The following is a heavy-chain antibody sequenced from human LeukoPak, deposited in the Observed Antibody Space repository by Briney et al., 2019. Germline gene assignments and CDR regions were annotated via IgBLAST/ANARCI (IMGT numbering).Heavy chain of an antibody. CDR1: GYSISSGYY. CDR2: IYYTGTT. Sequence: TETLSLTCTVSGYSISSGYYWGWIRQTPGKGLEWIGSIYYTGTTYYSPSLKSRVTISVDTSKNQFSLKLRSVTAADTAVYYCARDSFTRRLNYYGSGTDYYYYGMDVWGQGTTVTVSS. V-gene: IGHV4-38-2*02. D-gene: IGHD3-10*01. J-gene: IGHJ6*02. CDR3: ARDSFTRRLNYYGSGTDYYYYGMDV.